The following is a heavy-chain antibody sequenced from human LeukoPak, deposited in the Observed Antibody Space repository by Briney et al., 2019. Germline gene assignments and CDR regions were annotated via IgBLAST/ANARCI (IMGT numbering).Heavy chain of an antibody. D-gene: IGHD6-13*01. J-gene: IGHJ4*02. Sequence: ASVRVSCKVSGYTLTELSMHWVRQAPGKGLEWMGGFDPEDGETIYAQKFQGRVTMTEDTSTDTAYMELSSLRSEDTAVYYCATRSWHRESAFDYWGQGTLVTVSS. V-gene: IGHV1-24*01. CDR3: ATRSWHRESAFDY. CDR2: FDPEDGET. CDR1: GYTLTELS.